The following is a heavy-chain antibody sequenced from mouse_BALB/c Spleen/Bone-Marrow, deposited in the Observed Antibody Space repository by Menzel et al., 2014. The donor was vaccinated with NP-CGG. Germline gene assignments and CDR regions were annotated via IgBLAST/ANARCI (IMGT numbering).Heavy chain of an antibody. CDR1: GFDFSRYW. CDR2: INPGSNTI. CDR3: ARLGYYGWFAY. J-gene: IGHJ3*01. D-gene: IGHD2-3*01. V-gene: IGHV4-1*02. Sequence: EVQLVESGGGLVQPGGSLKLSCAASGFDFSRYWMSWVRQAPGKGLGWIGEINPGSNTINYTPSLKDKFIISRDNAKNTLYLQMSKVRSEDTALYYCARLGYYGWFAYWGQGTLVTVSA.